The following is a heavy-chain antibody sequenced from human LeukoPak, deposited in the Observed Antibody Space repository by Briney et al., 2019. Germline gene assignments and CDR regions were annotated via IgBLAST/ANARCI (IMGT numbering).Heavy chain of an antibody. Sequence: GGSLRLSCAASGFTFSSYAMSWVRQAPGKGLEWVSAISGSGGSTYYADSVKGRFTVSRDNAKNSLYLQMNSLRAEDTAVYYCARGGAAMVNYWGQGTLVTVSS. V-gene: IGHV3-23*01. CDR2: ISGSGGST. J-gene: IGHJ4*02. D-gene: IGHD5-18*01. CDR1: GFTFSSYA. CDR3: ARGGAAMVNY.